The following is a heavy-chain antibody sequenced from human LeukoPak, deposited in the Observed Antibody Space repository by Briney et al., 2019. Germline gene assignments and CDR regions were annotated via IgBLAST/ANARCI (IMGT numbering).Heavy chain of an antibody. V-gene: IGHV1-69*13. CDR1: GYTFTSYD. Sequence: ASVKVSCKASGYTFTSYDINWVRQAPGQGLEWMGGIIPIFGTANYAQKFQGRVTITADESTSTAYMELSSLRSEDTAVYYCARRGTYDSSGYYQRFYYFDYWGQGTLVTVSS. CDR3: ARRGTYDSSGYYQRFYYFDY. J-gene: IGHJ4*02. CDR2: IIPIFGTA. D-gene: IGHD3-22*01.